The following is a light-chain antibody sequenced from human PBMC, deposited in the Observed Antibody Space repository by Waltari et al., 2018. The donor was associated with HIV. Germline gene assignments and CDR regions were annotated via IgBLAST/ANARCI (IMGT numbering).Light chain of an antibody. V-gene: IGLV3-25*03. CDR2: KDT. CDR3: QSTNVVRV. J-gene: IGLJ3*02. CDR1: ALSKQF. Sequence: SFELTQPPSVSVSPGQTARITCSGDALSKQFTFWYQKKPAQAPVLVIYKDTERPSGIPERFSGSTSGTTATLTISGVQAEDEADYYCQSTNVVRVFGGGTKLTVL.